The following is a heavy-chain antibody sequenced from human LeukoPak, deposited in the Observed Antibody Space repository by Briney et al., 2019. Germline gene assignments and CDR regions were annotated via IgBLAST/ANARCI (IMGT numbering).Heavy chain of an antibody. CDR1: GYTFTGYY. V-gene: IGHV1-2*02. J-gene: IGHJ5*02. Sequence: ASVKVSCKASGYTFTGYYMHWVRQAPGQGLEWMGWINPNSGGTNYAQKFQGRVTMTRDTSISTAYMELSRLRSDDTAVYYCARVDLGYCSGGSCYGGGFDPWGQGTLVTVSS. CDR2: INPNSGGT. CDR3: ARVDLGYCSGGSCYGGGFDP. D-gene: IGHD2-15*01.